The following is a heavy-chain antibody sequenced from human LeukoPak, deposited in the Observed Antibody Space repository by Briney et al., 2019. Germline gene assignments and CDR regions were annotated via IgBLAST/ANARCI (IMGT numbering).Heavy chain of an antibody. CDR1: GGSFSGYY. Sequence: SETLSLTCAVYGGSFSGYYWSWIRQPPGKGLEWIGEINHSGSTNYNPSLKSRVTISVDTSKNQFSLKLSSVTAADTAVYYCASLLGPLSYNFGFARDYWGQGTLVTVSS. J-gene: IGHJ4*01. D-gene: IGHD5-18*01. CDR2: INHSGST. V-gene: IGHV4-34*01. CDR3: ASLLGPLSYNFGFARDY.